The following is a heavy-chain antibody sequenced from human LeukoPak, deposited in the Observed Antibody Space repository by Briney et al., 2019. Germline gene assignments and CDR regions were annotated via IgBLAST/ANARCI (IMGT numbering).Heavy chain of an antibody. CDR3: ATSPRKGFYDIRGFLAY. D-gene: IGHD3-22*01. CDR1: GYTLTELS. V-gene: IGHV1-24*01. CDR2: FDPEDGET. Sequence: ASVKVSCKVSGYTLTELSMHWVRQAPGKGLEWMGGFDPEDGETIYAQKFQGRVTMTEDTSTDTAYMGLSSLRSEDTAVYYCATSPRKGFYDIRGFLAYWGRGTRVTSSS. J-gene: IGHJ4*02.